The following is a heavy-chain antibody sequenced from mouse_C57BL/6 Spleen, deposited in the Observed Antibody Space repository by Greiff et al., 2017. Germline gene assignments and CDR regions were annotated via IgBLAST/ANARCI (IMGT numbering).Heavy chain of an antibody. V-gene: IGHV5-9-1*02. Sequence: EVKLVESGEGLVKPGGSLKLSCAASGFTFSSYAMSWVRQTPEKRLEWVAYISSGGDYIYYADTVKGRFTISRDNARNTLYLQMSSLKSEDTGMYYCTSDYGSSYLYAMDYWGQGTSVPVSS. CDR1: GFTFSSYA. J-gene: IGHJ4*01. D-gene: IGHD1-1*01. CDR2: ISSGGDYI. CDR3: TSDYGSSYLYAMDY.